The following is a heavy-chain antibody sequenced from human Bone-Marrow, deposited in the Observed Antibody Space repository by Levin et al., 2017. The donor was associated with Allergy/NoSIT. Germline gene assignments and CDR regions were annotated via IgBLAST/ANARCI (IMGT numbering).Heavy chain of an antibody. CDR2: ISYDGSNK. CDR1: GFTFSSYG. CDR3: AKDGTPY. D-gene: IGHD2-15*01. V-gene: IGHV3-30*18. Sequence: GGSLRLSCAASGFTFSSYGMHWVRQAPGKGLEWVAVISYDGSNKYYADSVKGRFTISRDNSKNTLYLQMNSLRAEDTAVYYCAKDGTPYWGQGTLVTVSS. J-gene: IGHJ4*02.